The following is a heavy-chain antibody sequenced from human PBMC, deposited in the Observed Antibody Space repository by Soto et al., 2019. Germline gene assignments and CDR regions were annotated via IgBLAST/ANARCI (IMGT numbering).Heavy chain of an antibody. CDR1: GGSISSNNW. D-gene: IGHD6-13*01. V-gene: IGHV4-4*02. Sequence: SETLSLTCTVSGGSISSNNWWSWVRQPPGKGLERIGEISHSGSTNYNPSLKSRVTISLDKSNDHFSLRLPSVTAADTAVYYCARSPTSSWYGGGAFDIWGQGTMVAVSS. J-gene: IGHJ3*02. CDR2: ISHSGST. CDR3: ARSPTSSWYGGGAFDI.